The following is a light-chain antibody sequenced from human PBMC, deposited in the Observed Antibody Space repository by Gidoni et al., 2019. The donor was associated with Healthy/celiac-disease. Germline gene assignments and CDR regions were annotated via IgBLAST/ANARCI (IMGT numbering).Light chain of an antibody. V-gene: IGLV1-44*01. J-gene: IGLJ3*02. Sequence: QSVLTQPPSASGTPGLRVTIPCSGSSSNIGSNPVNWYQQLPGTAPKLLIYRNNQRPSGVPDRFSGSKSGTSASLAISGLQSEDEADYYCAAWDDSLNGPVFGGGTKLTVL. CDR3: AAWDDSLNGPV. CDR2: RNN. CDR1: SSNIGSNP.